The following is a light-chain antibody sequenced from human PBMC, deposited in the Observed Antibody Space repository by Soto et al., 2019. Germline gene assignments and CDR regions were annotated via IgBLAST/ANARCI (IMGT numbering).Light chain of an antibody. CDR1: QSVSSSY. J-gene: IGKJ1*01. CDR3: QQYGRSRWT. Sequence: EIVLTQSPGTLSLSPGERATLSCRASQSVSSSYLAWYQQNRGQAPRLLIYGASSRAPGIPDRFGGSGSGTDFTLTISRLEPEDFAVYYCQQYGRSRWTFGQGTKV. V-gene: IGKV3-20*01. CDR2: GAS.